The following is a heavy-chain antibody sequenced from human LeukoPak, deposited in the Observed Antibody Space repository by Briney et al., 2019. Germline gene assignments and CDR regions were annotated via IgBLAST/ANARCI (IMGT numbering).Heavy chain of an antibody. J-gene: IGHJ4*02. CDR1: GFTFSSYW. D-gene: IGHD5-12*01. Sequence: GGSLRLSCAASGFTFSSYWMHWVRQAPGKGLVWVSRINSDGSSTSYADSVKGRFTISRDNAKNTLYLQMNSLRAEDTAVYYCACGYDASGFDYWGQGTLVTVSS. V-gene: IGHV3-74*01. CDR3: ACGYDASGFDY. CDR2: INSDGSST.